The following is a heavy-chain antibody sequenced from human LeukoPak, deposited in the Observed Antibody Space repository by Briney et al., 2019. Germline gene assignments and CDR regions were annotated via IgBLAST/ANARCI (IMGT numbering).Heavy chain of an antibody. CDR1: GFSFSAHW. D-gene: IGHD2-8*01. Sequence: HAGGSLRLSCAASGFSFSAHWMPWVRQAPGKGLMWVAQINGDATATNYAGSVKGRFTISRDNAKNTVHLQMSALTAEDTAVYYCARDKWWGASDHWGQGSLVTVSS. CDR2: INGDATAT. V-gene: IGHV3-74*01. J-gene: IGHJ4*02. CDR3: ARDKWWGASDH.